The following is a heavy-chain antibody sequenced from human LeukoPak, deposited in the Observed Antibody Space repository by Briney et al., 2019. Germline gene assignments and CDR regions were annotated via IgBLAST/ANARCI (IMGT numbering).Heavy chain of an antibody. CDR2: ISAYNGNT. D-gene: IGHD5-18*01. V-gene: IGHV1-18*01. Sequence: ASVKVSCKASGYTFTSYGISWVRQAPGQGLEWMGWISAYNGNTNYAQKLQGRVTMTTDTSTSTAYMELRSLRSDDTAVYYCAGSRDSYGLFDIWGQGTMVTVSS. J-gene: IGHJ3*02. CDR3: AGSRDSYGLFDI. CDR1: GYTFTSYG.